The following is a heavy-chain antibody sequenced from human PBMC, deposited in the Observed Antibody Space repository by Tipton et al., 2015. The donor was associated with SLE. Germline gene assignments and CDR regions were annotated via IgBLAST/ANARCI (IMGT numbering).Heavy chain of an antibody. CDR2: ISHTGNT. V-gene: IGHV4-38-2*01. CDR1: VYSITRCFY. Sequence: LRLSCAVFVYSITRCFYWGWMRQPPGKGLGWFGSISHTGNTYSNASLKSRVTISVDTSQNHLSLKMYSVTAADTAVYYCARGGYSGSYRFYFSDYWGQGTAVTVSS. D-gene: IGHD1-26*01. J-gene: IGHJ4*02. CDR3: ARGGYSGSYRFYFSDY.